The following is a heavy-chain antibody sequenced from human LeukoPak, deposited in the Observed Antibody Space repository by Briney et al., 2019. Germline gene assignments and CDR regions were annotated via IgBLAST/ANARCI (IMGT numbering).Heavy chain of an antibody. J-gene: IGHJ4*02. CDR3: ACPQNLDGEGY. Sequence: SETLSLTCAVYGGSFSGYYWSWIRQPPGEGLEWIGEINHSGSTNYNPSLKSRVTISVDTSKNQFSLKLSSVTAADTAVYYCACPQNLDGEGYWGQGTLVTVSS. D-gene: IGHD3-3*01. CDR1: GGSFSGYY. CDR2: INHSGST. V-gene: IGHV4-34*01.